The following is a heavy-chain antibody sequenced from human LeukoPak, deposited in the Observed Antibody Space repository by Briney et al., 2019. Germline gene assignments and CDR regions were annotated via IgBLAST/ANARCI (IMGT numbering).Heavy chain of an antibody. Sequence: PSETLSLTCAVSGGSINSPNWWNWVRQPPGTGLEWIGEIYHSGSTNYNPSLKSRVTISVDTSKNQFSLKLTSVTAADTAVYYCARLYLPATRFDYWGQGTLVTVSS. CDR1: GGSINSPNW. J-gene: IGHJ4*02. V-gene: IGHV4-4*02. CDR3: ARLYLPATRFDY. D-gene: IGHD5-24*01. CDR2: IYHSGST.